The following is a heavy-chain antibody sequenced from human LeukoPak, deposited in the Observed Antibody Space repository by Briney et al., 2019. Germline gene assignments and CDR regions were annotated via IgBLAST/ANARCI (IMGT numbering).Heavy chain of an antibody. CDR2: IYWNDDK. CDR1: GFSLTTSGVG. Sequence: SGPTLVNPTQTLTLTCTFSGFSLTTSGVGVGWIRQPPGKALEWLALIYWNDDKRYSPSLKSRLTITKDTSKNQVVLTMTNMDPVDTATYYCAHRRQQLAKFDPWGQGTLVTVSS. CDR3: AHRRQQLAKFDP. J-gene: IGHJ5*02. D-gene: IGHD6-13*01. V-gene: IGHV2-5*01.